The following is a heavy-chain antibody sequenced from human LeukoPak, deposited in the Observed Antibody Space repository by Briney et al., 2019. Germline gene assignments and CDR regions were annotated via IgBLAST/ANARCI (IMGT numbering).Heavy chain of an antibody. CDR2: ISSSGSTI. Sequence: GGSLRLSCAASGFTLTSYGMNWVRQAPGKGLEWVSYISSSGSTIYYADSVKGRFTISRDNAKNSLYLQMNSLRAEDTAVYYCAELGITMIGGVWGKGTTVTISS. CDR1: GFTLTSYG. V-gene: IGHV3-48*03. D-gene: IGHD3-10*02. J-gene: IGHJ6*04. CDR3: AELGITMIGGV.